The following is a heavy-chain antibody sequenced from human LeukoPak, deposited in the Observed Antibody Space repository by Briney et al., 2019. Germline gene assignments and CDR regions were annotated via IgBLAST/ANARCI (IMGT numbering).Heavy chain of an antibody. CDR2: IYYSGST. D-gene: IGHD6-13*01. CDR3: ASHYISSWYAAFDI. Sequence: SETLSLTCTGSGGSISTSSYYWGWIRLPPGKGLEWIGSIYYSGSTNYNLSLKSRVTISVDTSKNQFSLKLSSVTAADTAVYYCASHYISSWYAAFDIWGQGTMVTVSS. J-gene: IGHJ3*02. V-gene: IGHV4-39*07. CDR1: GGSISTSSYY.